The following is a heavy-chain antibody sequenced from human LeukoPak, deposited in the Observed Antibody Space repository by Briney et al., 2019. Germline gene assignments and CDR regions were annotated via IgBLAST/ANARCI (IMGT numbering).Heavy chain of an antibody. D-gene: IGHD2-15*01. CDR3: ARDTPCSGGSCYLVPWFDP. J-gene: IGHJ5*02. V-gene: IGHV4-59*01. CDR2: IYHSGST. CDR1: GGSISSYY. Sequence: SETLSLTCTVSGGSISSYYWSWIRQTPGMGLEWIGYIYHSGSTKYNPSLKSRVTISVDTSKNQFSLKLSSVTAADTAVYYCARDTPCSGGSCYLVPWFDPWGQGTLVTVSS.